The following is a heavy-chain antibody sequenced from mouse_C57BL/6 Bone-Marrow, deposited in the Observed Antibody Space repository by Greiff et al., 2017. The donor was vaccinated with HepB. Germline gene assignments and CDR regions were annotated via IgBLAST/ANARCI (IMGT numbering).Heavy chain of an antibody. V-gene: IGHV1-19*01. Sequence: EVQLQESGPVLVKPGASVKMSCKASGYTFTDYYMNWVKQSHGKSLEWIGVINPYNGGTSYNQKFKGKATLTVDKSSSTAYMELNSLTSEDSAVYYCARRRNYYDVWFAYWGQGTLVTVSA. CDR2: INPYNGGT. CDR1: GYTFTDYY. J-gene: IGHJ3*01. CDR3: ARRRNYYDVWFAY. D-gene: IGHD2-4*01.